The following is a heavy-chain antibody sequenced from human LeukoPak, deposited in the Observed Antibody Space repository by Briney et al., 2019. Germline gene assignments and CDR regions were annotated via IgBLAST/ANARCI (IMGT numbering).Heavy chain of an antibody. D-gene: IGHD2-2*01. CDR1: GYTFSNYG. J-gene: IGHJ5*02. CDR2: ISAYKGNT. V-gene: IGHV1-18*01. CDR3: ARVAKDIVVVPAATGINWFDP. Sequence: GASVKVSCKASGYTFSNYGISWVRQAPGQGLEWMGWISAYKGNTNYAQKFQGRVTMTTDTSTSTAYMELRSLRSDDTAVYYCARVAKDIVVVPAATGINWFDPWGQGTLVTVSS.